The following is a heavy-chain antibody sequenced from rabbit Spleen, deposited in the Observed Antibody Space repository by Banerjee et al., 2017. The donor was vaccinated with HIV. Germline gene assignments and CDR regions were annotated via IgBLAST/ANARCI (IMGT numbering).Heavy chain of an antibody. CDR3: VRDLGYDDYSEKGYFNL. D-gene: IGHD2-1*01. CDR2: IGAGVSYTT. CDR1: GFSFSSNW. Sequence: LEESGGGLVKPGGTLTLTCTVSGFSFSSNWICWVRQPPGKGPEWIACIGAGVSYTTYYATWAKGRFTISKTSSTTVTLQLNSLTAADTATYFCVRDLGYDDYSEKGYFNLWGQGTLVTVS. V-gene: IGHV1S45*01. J-gene: IGHJ4*01.